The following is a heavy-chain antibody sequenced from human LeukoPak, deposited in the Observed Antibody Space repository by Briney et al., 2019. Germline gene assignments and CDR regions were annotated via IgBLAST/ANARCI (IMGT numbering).Heavy chain of an antibody. V-gene: IGHV4-34*01. Sequence: SETLSLTCAVSGVSINTCCYYWSWIRQPPGKGLEWIGEINHSGSTNYNPSLKSRVTISVDTSKNQFSLKLSSVTAADTAVYYCARVGGSGSYYNRYYYYMDVWGKGTTVTVSS. CDR2: INHSGST. CDR1: GVSINTCCYY. D-gene: IGHD3-10*01. CDR3: ARVGGSGSYYNRYYYYMDV. J-gene: IGHJ6*03.